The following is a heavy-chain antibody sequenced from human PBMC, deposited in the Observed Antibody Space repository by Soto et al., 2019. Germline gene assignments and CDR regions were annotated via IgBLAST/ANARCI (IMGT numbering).Heavy chain of an antibody. D-gene: IGHD1-7*01. J-gene: IGHJ4*02. CDR3: VRVAETTRGYY. CDR2: TRNKANSYTT. Sequence: EVQLVESGGGLVQPGGSLRLSCAASGVTLSDHYMDWVRQAPGKGLEWVGRTRNKANSYTTEYAASVKGRFTISRDDSKNSLYLQMNSLKTEDTAVYYCVRVAETTRGYYWGQGTLVTVSS. CDR1: GVTLSDHY. V-gene: IGHV3-72*01.